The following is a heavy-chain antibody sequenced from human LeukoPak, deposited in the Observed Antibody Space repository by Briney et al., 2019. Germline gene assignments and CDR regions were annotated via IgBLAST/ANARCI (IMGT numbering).Heavy chain of an antibody. CDR1: GFTFSSYS. CDR3: AKDRAPSGTYGFDY. CDR2: ITSSSNYM. Sequence: GGSLRLSCAASGFTFSSYSMNWVRQAPGKGLEWVSSITSSSNYMYYADSVKGRFTISRDNSKNTLLLQMNSLRADDTAVYYCAKDRAPSGTYGFDYWGQGTLVTVSS. V-gene: IGHV3-21*04. D-gene: IGHD1-26*01. J-gene: IGHJ4*02.